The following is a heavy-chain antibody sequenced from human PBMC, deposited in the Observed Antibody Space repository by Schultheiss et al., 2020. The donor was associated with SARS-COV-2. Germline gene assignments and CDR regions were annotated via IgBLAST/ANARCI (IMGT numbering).Heavy chain of an antibody. V-gene: IGHV1-18*01. Sequence: ASVKVSCKASGYTFTTYGISWVRQAPGQGLEWMGWISAYNGNTNYAQKLQGRVTMTTDTSTSTAYMEVRSLRSDDTAVYYCARAGYADGRYYFDYWGQGTLVTVSS. CDR3: ARAGYADGRYYFDY. D-gene: IGHD2-2*01. CDR2: ISAYNGNT. CDR1: GYTFTTYG. J-gene: IGHJ4*02.